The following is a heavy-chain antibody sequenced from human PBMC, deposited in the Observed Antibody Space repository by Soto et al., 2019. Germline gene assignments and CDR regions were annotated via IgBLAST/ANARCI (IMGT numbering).Heavy chain of an antibody. Sequence: GESLKISCKGSGYSFTSYWIGWVRQMPGKGLEWMGIIYPGDSDTRYSPSFQGQVTISADKSIGTAYLQWSSLKASDTAMYYCARSICSSTSCYLEFDPWGQGTLVTVSS. CDR1: GYSFTSYW. D-gene: IGHD2-2*01. V-gene: IGHV5-51*01. J-gene: IGHJ5*02. CDR2: IYPGDSDT. CDR3: ARSICSSTSCYLEFDP.